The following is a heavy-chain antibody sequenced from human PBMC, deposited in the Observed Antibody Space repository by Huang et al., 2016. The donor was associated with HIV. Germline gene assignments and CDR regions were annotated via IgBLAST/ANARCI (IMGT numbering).Heavy chain of an antibody. J-gene: IGHJ3*02. V-gene: IGHV1-18*01. CDR3: ARDPKYHRIGYYSQRRGIDI. Sequence: QIQLMQSGPELKQPGASVKVSCKASGYTFTSYAITWLRQAPGQGHEWMGWIRASEGDTEYAQKFQARVTLTTDTSTNIANMELRSPRSDDTATDYCARDPKYHRIGYYSQRRGIDIWGQGTMVIVSS. CDR2: IRASEGDT. D-gene: IGHD3-22*01. CDR1: GYTFTSYA.